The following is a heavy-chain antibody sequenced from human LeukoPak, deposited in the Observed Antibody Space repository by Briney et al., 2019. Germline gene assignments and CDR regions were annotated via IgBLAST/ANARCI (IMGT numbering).Heavy chain of an antibody. CDR1: GGSFSGYY. CDR3: ARERHKTRYYYDSSGYYEG. Sequence: SETLSLTCAVYGGSFSGYYWSWIRQPPGKGLEWIGEINHSGSTNYNLSLKSRVTISVDTSKNQFSLKLSSVTAADTAVYYCARERHKTRYYYDSSGYYEGWGQGTLVTVSS. J-gene: IGHJ4*02. D-gene: IGHD3-22*01. CDR2: INHSGST. V-gene: IGHV4-34*01.